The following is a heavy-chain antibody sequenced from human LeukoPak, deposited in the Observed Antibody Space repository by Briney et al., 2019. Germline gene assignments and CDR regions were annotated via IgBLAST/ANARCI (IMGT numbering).Heavy chain of an antibody. CDR1: GFTFSDYY. CDR3: ARVGLWFGELLSSNLYYYYYYYMDV. D-gene: IGHD3-10*01. CDR2: ISSSGSTI. Sequence: PGGSLRLSCAASGFTFSDYYMSWIRQAPGKGLEWVSYISSSGSTIYYADSVKGRFTISRDNAKNSLYLQMNSLRAEDTAVYYCARVGLWFGELLSSNLYYYYYYYMDVWGKGTTVTVSS. V-gene: IGHV3-11*04. J-gene: IGHJ6*03.